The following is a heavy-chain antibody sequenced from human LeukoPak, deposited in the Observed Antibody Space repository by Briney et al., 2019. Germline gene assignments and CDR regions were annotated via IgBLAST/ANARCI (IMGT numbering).Heavy chain of an antibody. CDR3: ARDLSSSGPFDY. J-gene: IGHJ4*02. CDR2: IYTSGST. D-gene: IGHD6-13*01. CDR1: GGSISSGSYY. V-gene: IGHV4-61*02. Sequence: PSQTLSLTCTVSGGSISSGSYYWSWIRQPAGKGLEWIGRIYTSGSTNYNPSLKSRVTISVDTSKNQFSLKLSSVTAADTAVYYCARDLSSSGPFDYWGQGTLVTVSS.